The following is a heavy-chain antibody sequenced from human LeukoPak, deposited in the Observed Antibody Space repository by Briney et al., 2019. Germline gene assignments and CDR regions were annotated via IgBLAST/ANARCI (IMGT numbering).Heavy chain of an antibody. CDR2: IYSGGST. V-gene: IGHV3-66*01. CDR3: ASAQGGYGDDWFDP. Sequence: GGSLRLSCAASGFTVSSNYMSWVRQAPGKGLEWVSVIYSGGSTYYADSVKGRFTISRDNSKNTLYLQMNSLRAEDTAVYYCASAQGGYGDDWFDPWGQGTLVTVSS. J-gene: IGHJ5*02. CDR1: GFTVSSNY. D-gene: IGHD4-17*01.